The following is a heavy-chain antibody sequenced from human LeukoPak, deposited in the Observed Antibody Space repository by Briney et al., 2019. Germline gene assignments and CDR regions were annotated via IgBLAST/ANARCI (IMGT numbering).Heavy chain of an antibody. CDR3: AKDFAPPTTGTVYYFDY. Sequence: PGGSLRLSCAASGFTFSSYGMHWVRQAPGKGLEWVAVIWYDGSNKYYADSVKGRFTISRDNSKNTLYLQMNSLRAEDTAMYYCAKDFAPPTTGTVYYFDYWGQGTLVTVSS. J-gene: IGHJ4*02. CDR1: GFTFSSYG. V-gene: IGHV3-33*06. D-gene: IGHD1-1*01. CDR2: IWYDGSNK.